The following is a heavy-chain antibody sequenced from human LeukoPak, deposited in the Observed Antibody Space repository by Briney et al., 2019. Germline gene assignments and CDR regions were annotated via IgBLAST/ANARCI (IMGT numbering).Heavy chain of an antibody. D-gene: IGHD3-3*01. V-gene: IGHV4-39*07. Sequence: MPSETLSLTCTVSGGSISSSSYYWGWIRQPPGKGLEWIGSIYYSGSTNYNPSLKSRVTMSVDTSKNQFSLKLSSVTAADTAVYYCARELPIFGVVITLGRRFDPWGQGTLVTVSS. J-gene: IGHJ5*02. CDR3: ARELPIFGVVITLGRRFDP. CDR1: GGSISSSSYY. CDR2: IYYSGST.